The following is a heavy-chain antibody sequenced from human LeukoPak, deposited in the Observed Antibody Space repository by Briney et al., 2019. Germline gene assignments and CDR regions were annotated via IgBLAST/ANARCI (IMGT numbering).Heavy chain of an antibody. Sequence: SVKVSCKASGGTFSSYAISWVRQAPGQGLEWMGGIIPIFGTANYAQKFQGRVTMTRDMSTSTVYMELSGLRSENTAVYYCAREVDPRSNYYYYYMDVWGKGTTVTISS. J-gene: IGHJ6*03. V-gene: IGHV1-69*05. CDR3: AREVDPRSNYYYYYMDV. D-gene: IGHD2-15*01. CDR1: GGTFSSYA. CDR2: IIPIFGTA.